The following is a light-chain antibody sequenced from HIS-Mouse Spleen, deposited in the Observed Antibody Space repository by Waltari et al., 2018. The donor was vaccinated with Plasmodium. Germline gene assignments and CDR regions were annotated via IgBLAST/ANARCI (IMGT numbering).Light chain of an antibody. CDR1: ALPNKN. J-gene: IGLJ3*02. CDR3: YSTDSSGNHRG. Sequence: SYELTQPPSVSVSPGHTARITCSGDALPNKNAYLYQQKSGHAPVLVIYEDSKRPAGVPGRFSGSSSGTMATLTISGAQVEDEADYYCYSTDSSGNHRGFGGGTKLTVL. CDR2: EDS. V-gene: IGLV3-10*01.